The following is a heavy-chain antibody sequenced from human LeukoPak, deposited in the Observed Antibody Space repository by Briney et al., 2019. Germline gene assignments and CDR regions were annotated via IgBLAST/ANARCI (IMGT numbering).Heavy chain of an antibody. Sequence: SETLSLTCTVSGGSIRGYYWSWIRQPPGKGLEWIGYIYYSGSTNYNPSLKSRVTISVDTSKNQFSLKLSSVTAADTAVYYCARRGRCSGGSCTRVDAFDYWGQGTLVTVSS. CDR3: ARRGRCSGGSCTRVDAFDY. V-gene: IGHV4-59*08. CDR2: IYYSGST. CDR1: GGSIRGYY. D-gene: IGHD2-15*01. J-gene: IGHJ4*02.